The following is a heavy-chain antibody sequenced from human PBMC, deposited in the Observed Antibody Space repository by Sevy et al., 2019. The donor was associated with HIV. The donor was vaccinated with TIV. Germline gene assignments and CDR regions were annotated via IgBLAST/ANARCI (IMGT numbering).Heavy chain of an antibody. V-gene: IGHV3-30*18. J-gene: IGHJ3*02. CDR3: AKDYLGYCSGGSCVGAFGI. CDR2: ISYDGSNK. D-gene: IGHD2-15*01. CDR1: GFTFSSYG. Sequence: GSLRLSCAASGFTFSSYGMHWVRQAPGKGLEWVAVISYDGSNKYYADSVKGRFTISRDNSKNTLYLQMNSLRAEDTAVYYCAKDYLGYCSGGSCVGAFGIWGQGTMVTVSS.